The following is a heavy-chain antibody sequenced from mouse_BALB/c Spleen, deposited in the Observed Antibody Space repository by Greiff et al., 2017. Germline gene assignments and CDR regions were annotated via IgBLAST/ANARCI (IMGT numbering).Heavy chain of an antibody. CDR1: GYTFTDYA. J-gene: IGHJ2*01. CDR3: ARSANLHFDY. D-gene: IGHD1-2*01. Sequence: QVQLQQSGAELVRPGVSVKISCKGSGYTFTDYAMHWVKQSHAKSLEWIGVISTYYGDASYNQKFKGKATMTVDKSSSTVYMELARLTSEDSAIYYCARSANLHFDYWGQGTTLSVSS. V-gene: IGHV1S137*01. CDR2: ISTYYGDA.